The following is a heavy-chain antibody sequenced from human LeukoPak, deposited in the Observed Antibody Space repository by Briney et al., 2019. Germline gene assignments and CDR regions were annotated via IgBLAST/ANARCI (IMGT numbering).Heavy chain of an antibody. V-gene: IGHV3-15*07. CDR2: IKSKTDGGTT. Sequence: GGSLRLSCAASGFTFSNAWMNWVRQAPGKGLEWVGRIKSKTDGGTTDYAAPVKGRFTISRDDSKNTLYLQMNSLKTEDTAVYYCTTEISGYYYDYYYGMDVWGQGTTVTVSS. CDR1: GFTFSNAW. D-gene: IGHD3-22*01. J-gene: IGHJ6*02. CDR3: TTEISGYYYDYYYGMDV.